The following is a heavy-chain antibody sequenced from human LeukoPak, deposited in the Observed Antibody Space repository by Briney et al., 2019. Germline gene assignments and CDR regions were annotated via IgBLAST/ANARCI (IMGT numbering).Heavy chain of an antibody. CDR2: IYYSGST. V-gene: IGHV4-59*08. Sequence: PSETLSVTCTVSGGSISSYYWSWIRQPPGKRLEWIGYIYYSGSTNHNPSLKSRVTISVDTSKNQFSLKLSSVTAADTAVYYCATLTYCSGGSCFHKYFQHWGQGTLVAVSS. CDR1: GGSISSYY. J-gene: IGHJ1*01. D-gene: IGHD2-15*01. CDR3: ATLTYCSGGSCFHKYFQH.